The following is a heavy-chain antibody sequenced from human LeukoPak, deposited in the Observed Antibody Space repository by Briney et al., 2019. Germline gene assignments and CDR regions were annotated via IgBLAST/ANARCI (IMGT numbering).Heavy chain of an antibody. D-gene: IGHD3-22*01. V-gene: IGHV3-48*04. CDR1: GFTFSSFS. Sequence: GGSLRLSCAASGFTFSSFSMNWVRQAPGKGLEWGSYISGSSSTIYYADSVKGRFTISRDNGKNTLYLQMNSLRAEDTAVYYCARGSTYYDSSGQVPFDYWGQGTLVTVSS. CDR2: ISGSSSTI. CDR3: ARGSTYYDSSGQVPFDY. J-gene: IGHJ4*02.